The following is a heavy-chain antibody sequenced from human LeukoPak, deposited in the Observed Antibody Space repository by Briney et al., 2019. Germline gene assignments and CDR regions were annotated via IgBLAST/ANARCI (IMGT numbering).Heavy chain of an antibody. Sequence: SVKVSCKASGGTFSSYAISWVRQAPGQGLEWMGGIIPIFGTANYAQKFQGRVTITADKSTSTAYMELSSLRSEDTAVYYCGREPRYYDILTGWFDPWGQGTLVTVSS. CDR2: IIPIFGTA. J-gene: IGHJ5*02. D-gene: IGHD3-9*01. CDR3: GREPRYYDILTGWFDP. CDR1: GGTFSSYA. V-gene: IGHV1-69*06.